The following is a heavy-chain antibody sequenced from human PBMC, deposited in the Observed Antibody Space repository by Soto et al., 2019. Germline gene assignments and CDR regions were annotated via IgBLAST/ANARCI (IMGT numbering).Heavy chain of an antibody. Sequence: QITLKESGPTLVKPTQTLTLTCTFSGFSLSTSGVGVGWIRQPPGKALEWLAFIYWDDDKRYSPSLKSRLTITKDTSTNQVVLTMTNMDPVDTATYYCAYRRYSSSWYAFDIWGQGTMVTVSS. V-gene: IGHV2-5*02. J-gene: IGHJ3*02. CDR3: AYRRYSSSWYAFDI. CDR1: GFSLSTSGVG. CDR2: IYWDDDK. D-gene: IGHD6-13*01.